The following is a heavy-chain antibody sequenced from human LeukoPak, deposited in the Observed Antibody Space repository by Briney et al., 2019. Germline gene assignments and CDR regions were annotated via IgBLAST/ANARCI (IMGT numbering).Heavy chain of an antibody. Sequence: SETLSLTCTVSGGSISNNNYYWAWIRQPPGKGLEWIGYIHYTGSTNYNPSLKSRVTMLIDTSKNQFSLKLSSVTAADTAVYYCARGRYSAGDNWFDPWGQGTLVTVSS. CDR1: GGSISNNNYY. V-gene: IGHV4-61*05. D-gene: IGHD3-9*01. CDR2: IHYTGST. CDR3: ARGRYSAGDNWFDP. J-gene: IGHJ5*02.